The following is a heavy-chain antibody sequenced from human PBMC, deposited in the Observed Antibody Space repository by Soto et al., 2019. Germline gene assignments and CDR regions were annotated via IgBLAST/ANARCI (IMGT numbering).Heavy chain of an antibody. J-gene: IGHJ5*02. Sequence: PSETLSLTCAVYGGSFSGYYWTWIRQPPGTGLEWIGEINHSGSTNYNPSLKSRVTISVDTSKNQFSLKLTSVTAEDTAVYYCARTPSAVGIAAAVEWFDPWGQGTPVTVSS. V-gene: IGHV4-34*01. CDR2: INHSGST. CDR1: GGSFSGYY. D-gene: IGHD6-13*01. CDR3: ARTPSAVGIAAAVEWFDP.